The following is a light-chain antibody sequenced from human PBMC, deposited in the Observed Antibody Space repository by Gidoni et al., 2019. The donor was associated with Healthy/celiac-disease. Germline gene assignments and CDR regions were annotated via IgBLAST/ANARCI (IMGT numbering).Light chain of an antibody. CDR2: WAS. CDR3: QQYYSTPWT. CDR1: QSVLYSSNNKNY. J-gene: IGKJ1*01. Sequence: DIVMTQSPDSLAVSLGESATINCKSSQSVLYSSNNKNYLAWYQQKPGQPPKLLIYWASTRESGVPDRFSGSGSGTDFTFTISSLQAEDVAVYYCQQYYSTPWTFGQGTKVEIK. V-gene: IGKV4-1*01.